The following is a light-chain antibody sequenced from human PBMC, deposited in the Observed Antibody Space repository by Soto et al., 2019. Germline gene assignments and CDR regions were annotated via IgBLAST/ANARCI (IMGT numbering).Light chain of an antibody. CDR1: QSVSRY. CDR3: QQRSNWPRT. V-gene: IGKV3-11*01. Sequence: EIVLTQSPATLSLSPGERATLSCRASQSVSRYLAWYQQKPGQAPRLLIHDASNRATGIPARFSGRESGTAFTLTISSLVPEDFPVYYCQQRSNWPRTFGGGTKVEIK. CDR2: DAS. J-gene: IGKJ4*01.